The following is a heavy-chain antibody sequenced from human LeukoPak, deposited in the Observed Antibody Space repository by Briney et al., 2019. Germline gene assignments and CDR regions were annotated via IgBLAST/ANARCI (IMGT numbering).Heavy chain of an antibody. Sequence: ASVKVSCKASGYTFTGYYMHWVRQAPGQGLEWMGWINPNSGGTNYAQKFQGWVTMTRDTSISTAYMELSRLRSDDTAVYYCARGGYSSGWYTDYWGQGTLVTVSS. J-gene: IGHJ4*02. CDR2: INPNSGGT. D-gene: IGHD6-19*01. CDR1: GYTFTGYY. V-gene: IGHV1-2*04. CDR3: ARGGYSSGWYTDY.